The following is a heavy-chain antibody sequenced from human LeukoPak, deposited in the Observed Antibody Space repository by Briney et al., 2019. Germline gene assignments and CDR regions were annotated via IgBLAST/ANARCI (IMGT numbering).Heavy chain of an antibody. J-gene: IGHJ6*03. CDR2: MSNNGAT. V-gene: IGHV4-59*01. D-gene: IGHD3-10*01. Sequence: SETLSLTCAVSGGSICGFYWCSVWQPPGKGLERIGYMSNNGATTYNPSLKSRVTTSVDTSKNQFSLKLISVTAADTAVYYYARGFGEVSYYYYYMDVWGKGTTVTISS. CDR3: ARGFGEVSYYYYYMDV. CDR1: GGSICGFY.